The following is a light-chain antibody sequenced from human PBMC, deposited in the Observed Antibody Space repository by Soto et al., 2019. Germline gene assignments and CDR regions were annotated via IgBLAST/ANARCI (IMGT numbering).Light chain of an antibody. Sequence: QSVLTQPPSASGTPGQRVTISCSGSSSNIGSNTVNWYQQLPGTAPKLLIYSNNQRSSGVPDRFSGSKSGTSASLAISGLQSEDEADYYCAAWDDSLNGPYVFGTGTKLTVL. V-gene: IGLV1-44*01. CDR2: SNN. CDR1: SSNIGSNT. J-gene: IGLJ1*01. CDR3: AAWDDSLNGPYV.